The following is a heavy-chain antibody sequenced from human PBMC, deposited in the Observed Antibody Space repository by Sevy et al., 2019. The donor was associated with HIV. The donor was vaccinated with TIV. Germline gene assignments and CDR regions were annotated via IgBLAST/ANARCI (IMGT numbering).Heavy chain of an antibody. D-gene: IGHD2-2*02. CDR3: ARGAYCSSTSCYTGIAAAGRFDY. CDR2: ISSSSSYI. CDR1: GFTFSSYS. V-gene: IGHV3-21*01. J-gene: IGHJ4*02. Sequence: GGSLRLSCAASGFTFSSYSMNWVRQAPGKGLEWVSSISSSSSYIYYADSVKGRFIISRDNAKNSLYLQMNSLRAEDTAVYYCARGAYCSSTSCYTGIAAAGRFDYWGQGTLVTVSS.